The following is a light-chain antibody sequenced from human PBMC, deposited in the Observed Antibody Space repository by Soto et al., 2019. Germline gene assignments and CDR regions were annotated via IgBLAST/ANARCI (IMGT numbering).Light chain of an antibody. J-gene: IGKJ4*01. V-gene: IGKV3-11*01. CDR2: DVS. Sequence: EIVLTQSPGTLSLSPGERATLSCRASQEVCILLCWCQQKPGRAPRLLISDVSNRATGIPARCSGSGSGTDITITISLQESEDVAVYCCHQSRQRPLTFGGGTKVDIK. CDR1: QEVCIL. CDR3: HQSRQRPLT.